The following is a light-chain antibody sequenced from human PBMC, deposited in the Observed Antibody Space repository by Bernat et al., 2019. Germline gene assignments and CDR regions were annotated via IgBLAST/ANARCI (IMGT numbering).Light chain of an antibody. J-gene: IGKJ3*01. Sequence: DIQMTQSPSSLSATVGDRVTITCRASQTISSYLNWYQQKPGKAPKLLIYAASSLQSGVASRFSGSGFGTDFTLTISSLQPEDFATYYCQQSYSTPRVTFGAGTKVDIK. CDR2: AAS. CDR1: QTISSY. CDR3: QQSYSTPRVT. V-gene: IGKV1-39*01.